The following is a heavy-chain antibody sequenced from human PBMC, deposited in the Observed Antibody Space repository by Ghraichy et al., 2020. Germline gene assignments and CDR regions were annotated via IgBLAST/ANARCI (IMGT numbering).Heavy chain of an antibody. CDR2: ISSSSGYI. Sequence: GGSLRLSCAASGFTFSTCSMVWVRQAPGKGLEWVSSISSSSGYIYYADSVKGRFTISRDNSKNSLYLQMNSLRTEDSALYFCSKAQSSGYLGLEYWGQGTLLTVSA. J-gene: IGHJ4*02. CDR1: GFTFSTCS. V-gene: IGHV3-21*04. CDR3: SKAQSSGYLGLEY. D-gene: IGHD3-22*01.